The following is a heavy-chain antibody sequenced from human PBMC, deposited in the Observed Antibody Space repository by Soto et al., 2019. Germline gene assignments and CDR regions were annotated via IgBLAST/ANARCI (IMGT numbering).Heavy chain of an antibody. CDR1: GDTFTTYD. CDR2: INPNSGNI. CDR3: ARGRASGSYYLLDY. V-gene: IGHV1-8*01. J-gene: IGHJ4*02. D-gene: IGHD3-10*01. Sequence: VASVKVSRKASGDTFTTYDINWVRQATGHGLEWMGWINPNSGNIGYAQRFQGRVTMTRDTAMRTAYMEVSSLRADDTAVYYCARGRASGSYYLLDYWGQGTLVTVSS.